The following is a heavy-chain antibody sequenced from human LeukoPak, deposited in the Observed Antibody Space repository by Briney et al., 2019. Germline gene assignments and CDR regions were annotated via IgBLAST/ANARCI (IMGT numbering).Heavy chain of an antibody. Sequence: PSETLSLTCTVSGGSISSSSYYWGWIRQPPGKGLEWIGSIYYSGSTYYNPSLKSRVTISVDKSKNQFSLKLSSVTAADTAVYYCARDPASMVRGVDNWFDPWGQGTLVTVSS. D-gene: IGHD3-10*01. CDR1: GGSISSSSYY. CDR3: ARDPASMVRGVDNWFDP. J-gene: IGHJ5*02. V-gene: IGHV4-39*07. CDR2: IYYSGST.